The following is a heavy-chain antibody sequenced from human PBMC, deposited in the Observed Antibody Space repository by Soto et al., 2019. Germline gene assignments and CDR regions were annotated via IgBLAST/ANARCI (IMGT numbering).Heavy chain of an antibody. V-gene: IGHV1-2*04. CDR2: INPNSGGT. Sequence: VKVSCKASGYTFTGYYMHWVRQAPGQGLEWMGWINPNSGGTNYAQKFQGWVTMTRDTSISTAYMELSRLRSDDTAVYYCARAEVAAAGHDAFDIWGQGTMVTVSS. CDR1: GYTFTGYY. J-gene: IGHJ3*02. CDR3: ARAEVAAAGHDAFDI. D-gene: IGHD6-13*01.